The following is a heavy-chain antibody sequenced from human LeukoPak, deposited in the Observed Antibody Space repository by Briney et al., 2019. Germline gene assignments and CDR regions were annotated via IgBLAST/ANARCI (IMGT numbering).Heavy chain of an antibody. CDR2: VYYTGNT. V-gene: IGHV4-30-4*08. CDR3: ARGEAFDV. Sequence: KASQTLSLTCTVSGGSISSGGHYWGWIRQPPGKGLEWIGYVYYTGNTFYSPSLKSRVTISVDTSKNQFSLKLTSVTAADTAVYYCARGEAFDVWGQGTMFVVSS. CDR1: GGSISSGGHY. J-gene: IGHJ3*01.